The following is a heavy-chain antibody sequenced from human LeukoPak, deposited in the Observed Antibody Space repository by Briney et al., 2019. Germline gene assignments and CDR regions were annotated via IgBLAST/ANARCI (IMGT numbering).Heavy chain of an antibody. V-gene: IGHV3-23*01. CDR3: AKESAPNYYYDSSGYPPGY. Sequence: PGGSLRLSCAASGFTFSSYTMSWVRQAPGKGLEWVSAISGSGGGTYYADSVKGRFTISRDNSKNTLYLQMNSLRAEDTAVYYCAKESAPNYYYDSSGYPPGYWGQGTLVTVSS. CDR1: GFTFSSYT. CDR2: ISGSGGGT. D-gene: IGHD3-22*01. J-gene: IGHJ4*02.